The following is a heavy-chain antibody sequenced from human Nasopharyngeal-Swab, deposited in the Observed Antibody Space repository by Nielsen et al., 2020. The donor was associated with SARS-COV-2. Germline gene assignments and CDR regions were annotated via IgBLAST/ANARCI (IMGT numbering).Heavy chain of an antibody. CDR3: ARDNRYYDFWIGGHAQEYYGMDV. V-gene: IGHV3-53*01. CDR2: IYSGGST. J-gene: IGHJ6*02. CDR1: GFTVSSNY. D-gene: IGHD3-3*01. Sequence: GGSLRLSCAASGFTVSSNYMSWVRQAPGKGLEWVSVIYSGGSTYYADSVKGRFTISRDNSKNTLYLQMNSLRAEDTAVYYCARDNRYYDFWIGGHAQEYYGMDVWGQGTTVTVSS.